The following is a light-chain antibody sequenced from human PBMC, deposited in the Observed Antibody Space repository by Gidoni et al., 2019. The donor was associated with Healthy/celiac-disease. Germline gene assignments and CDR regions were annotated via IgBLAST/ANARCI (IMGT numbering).Light chain of an antibody. V-gene: IGLV2-23*01. CDR2: EGS. Sequence: QSALTQPASVSGSPGQSITISCTGTSSDVGSYNLVSWYQPHPGKAPTLMSYEGSKRPSGVSKRFSGSKSGNTASLTIAGLQAEDEADYYCCSYAGSSTFVVFGGGTKLTVL. CDR3: CSYAGSSTFVV. CDR1: SSDVGSYNL. J-gene: IGLJ2*01.